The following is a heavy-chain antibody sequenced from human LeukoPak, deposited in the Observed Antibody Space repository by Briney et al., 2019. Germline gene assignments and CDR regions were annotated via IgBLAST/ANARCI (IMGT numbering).Heavy chain of an antibody. CDR2: IKHDGSEK. J-gene: IGHJ4*02. CDR3: ARDSLRYCSGDSCYYNY. V-gene: IGHV3-7*01. CDR1: GFTFSDYW. D-gene: IGHD2-15*01. Sequence: GGSLRLSCAASGFTFSDYWMSWVRQSPGKGLERVANIKHDGSEKYYVDSVKGRFTISRDNAKNSLYLQMNSLRAEDTAVYSCARDSLRYCSGDSCYYNYWGQGTLVTVSS.